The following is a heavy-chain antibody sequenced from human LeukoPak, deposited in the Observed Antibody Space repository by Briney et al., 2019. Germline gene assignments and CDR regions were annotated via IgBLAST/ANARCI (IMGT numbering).Heavy chain of an antibody. CDR2: INHSGST. D-gene: IGHD3-10*01. CDR1: GGSFSGYY. CDR3: ASDGSGPFDY. V-gene: IGHV4-34*01. Sequence: SETLSLTCAVYGGSFSGYYWSWIRQPLGKGLEWIGEINHSGSTNYNPSLKSRVTISVDTSKNQFSLKLSSVTAADTAVYYCASDGSGPFDYWGQGTLVTVSS. J-gene: IGHJ4*02.